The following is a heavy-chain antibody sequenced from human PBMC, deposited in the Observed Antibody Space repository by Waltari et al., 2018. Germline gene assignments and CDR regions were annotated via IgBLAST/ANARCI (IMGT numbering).Heavy chain of an antibody. D-gene: IGHD4-17*01. CDR1: GASISSSNYY. Sequence: QLQLQESGPGLVKPSETLSLPCRVSGASISSSNYYWGWIRQPPGKGLEWIGSMFNGGSTYYNPSLKSRVTISVDTSKNQFSLRLNSVTAADTAIYYCARHGYSGGWFDPWGQGTLVTVSS. CDR2: MFNGGST. V-gene: IGHV4-39*01. CDR3: ARHGYSGGWFDP. J-gene: IGHJ5*02.